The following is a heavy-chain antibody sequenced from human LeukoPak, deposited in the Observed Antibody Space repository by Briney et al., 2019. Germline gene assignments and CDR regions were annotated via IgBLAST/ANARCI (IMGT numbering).Heavy chain of an antibody. J-gene: IGHJ4*02. CDR3: ARVPSEVYYDSSGYYPSGHFDY. Sequence: SETLSLTCTVSGGSISSNYWSWIRQPPGKGLEWIGYIYYSGSTYYNPSLKSRVTISVDTSKNQFSLKLSSVTAADTAVYYCARVPSEVYYDSSGYYPSGHFDYWGQGTLVTVSS. CDR1: GGSISSNY. V-gene: IGHV4-30-4*08. D-gene: IGHD3-22*01. CDR2: IYYSGST.